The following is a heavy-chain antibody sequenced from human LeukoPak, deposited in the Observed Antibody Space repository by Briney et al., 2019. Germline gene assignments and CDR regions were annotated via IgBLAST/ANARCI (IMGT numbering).Heavy chain of an antibody. CDR1: GFIFPSYG. J-gene: IGHJ4*02. D-gene: IGHD2-8*01. CDR2: VSGTGLTT. CDR3: AKELMGFDY. Sequence: GGSLRLSCAASGFIFPSYGMHWVRLAPGKGLEWVAAVSGTGLTTYYADSVKGRFIVSRDNSKNTVYLQMNSLRGEDAAVYYCAKELMGFDYWGQGTLVTVSS. V-gene: IGHV3-23*01.